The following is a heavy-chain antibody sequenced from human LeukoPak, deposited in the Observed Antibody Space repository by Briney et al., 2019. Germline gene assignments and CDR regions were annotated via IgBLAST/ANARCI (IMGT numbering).Heavy chain of an antibody. V-gene: IGHV4-59*11. CDR1: GDSFSSHY. D-gene: IGHD4-17*01. Sequence: SETLSLTCAVSGDSFSSHYWTWIRQSPGTGLEWIGDISHIGRTNYNPSLKSRDTISIDTSKNQFSLKLRSVAAADTAVYYCGRYLVTVTKGFDIWGQGTMVSVSS. CDR2: ISHIGRT. CDR3: GRYLVTVTKGFDI. J-gene: IGHJ3*02.